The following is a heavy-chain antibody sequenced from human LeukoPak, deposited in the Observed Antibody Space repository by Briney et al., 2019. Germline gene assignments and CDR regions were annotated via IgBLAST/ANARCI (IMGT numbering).Heavy chain of an antibody. Sequence: GGSLRLSCAASGFTVSSNYMSWVRQAPGKGLEWVSVIYSGGSTYYADSVKGRFTISRDNSKNTLYLQMNSLRAEDTAVYYCASLLSRGQWRPPRGAFDIWGQGTMVTVSS. CDR2: IYSGGST. CDR3: ASLLSRGQWRPPRGAFDI. CDR1: GFTVSSNY. V-gene: IGHV3-53*01. J-gene: IGHJ3*02. D-gene: IGHD6-19*01.